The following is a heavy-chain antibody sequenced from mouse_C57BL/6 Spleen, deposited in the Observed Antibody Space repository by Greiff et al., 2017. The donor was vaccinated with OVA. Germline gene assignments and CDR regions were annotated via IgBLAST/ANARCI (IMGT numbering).Heavy chain of an antibody. D-gene: IGHD1-1*01. V-gene: IGHV1-82*01. CDR3: ARSSHWYFDV. CDR2: IYPGDGDT. CDR1: GYAFSSSW. Sequence: QVQLQQSGPELVKPGASVKISCKASGYAFSSSWMNWVKQRPGKGLEWIGRIYPGDGDTNYNGKFKGKATLTADKSSSTAYMQLSSLTSEDSAVYFCARSSHWYFDVWGTGTTVTGSS. J-gene: IGHJ1*03.